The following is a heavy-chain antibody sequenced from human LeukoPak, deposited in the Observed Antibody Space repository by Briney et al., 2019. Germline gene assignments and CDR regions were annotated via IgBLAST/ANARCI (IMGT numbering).Heavy chain of an antibody. CDR2: INHSGST. D-gene: IGHD3-10*01. CDR3: ARVLLWFGYYYYMDV. Sequence: PSETLSLTCAVYGRSFSGYYWSWIRQPPGKGLEWIGEINHSGSTNYNPSLKSRVTISVDTSKNQFSLKLSSVTAADTAVYYCARVLLWFGYYYYMDVWGKGTTVTVSS. J-gene: IGHJ6*03. CDR1: GRSFSGYY. V-gene: IGHV4-34*01.